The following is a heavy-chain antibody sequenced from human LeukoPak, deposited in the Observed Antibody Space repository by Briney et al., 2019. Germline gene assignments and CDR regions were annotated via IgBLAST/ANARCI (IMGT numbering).Heavy chain of an antibody. D-gene: IGHD1-26*01. J-gene: IGHJ4*02. CDR1: GFTFDDYT. V-gene: IGHV3-43*01. CDR3: AKVPYSGSSYFDY. Sequence: PGGSLRLSCAAFGFTFDDYTMHWVRQVPGKGLDWVSLITWDGDDTSYAGSVKGRFTISRDNREKSLYLQMNSLRAEDTAVYYCAKVPYSGSSYFDYWGQGTLVTVSS. CDR2: ITWDGDDT.